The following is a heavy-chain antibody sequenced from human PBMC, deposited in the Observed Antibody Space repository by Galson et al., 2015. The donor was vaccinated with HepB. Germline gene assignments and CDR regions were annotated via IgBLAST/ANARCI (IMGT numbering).Heavy chain of an antibody. CDR2: IIPILGIA. Sequence: SVKVSCKASGGTFSSYAISWVRQAPGQGLEWMGRIIPILGIANYAQKFQGRVTITADKSTSTAYMELSSLRSEDTAVYYCARALQMVVVTAIDAFDIWGQGTMVTVSS. D-gene: IGHD2-21*02. J-gene: IGHJ3*02. CDR1: GGTFSSYA. CDR3: ARALQMVVVTAIDAFDI. V-gene: IGHV1-69*04.